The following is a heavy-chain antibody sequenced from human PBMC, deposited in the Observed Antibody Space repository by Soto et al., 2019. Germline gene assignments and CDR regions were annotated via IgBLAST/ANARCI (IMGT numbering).Heavy chain of an antibody. D-gene: IGHD3-16*01. Sequence: PSETLSLTCTVSGDSISPYYWSWIRQPPGKGLEWIGYIYYNDHTDYNPSLQSRLTMSVDTSKNHFSLKLTSVTAADTAVYYCARVQSSYYDRAFAYWGQGILVTVSS. CDR2: IYYNDHT. V-gene: IGHV4-59*08. CDR3: ARVQSSYYDRAFAY. CDR1: GDSISPYY. J-gene: IGHJ4*02.